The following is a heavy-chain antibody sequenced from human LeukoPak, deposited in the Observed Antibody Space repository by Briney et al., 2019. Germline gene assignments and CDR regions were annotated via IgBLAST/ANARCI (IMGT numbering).Heavy chain of an antibody. CDR2: IYTSGST. CDR3: ARSGPNIDYGDYNFDY. CDR1: GGSISSYY. J-gene: IGHJ4*02. D-gene: IGHD4-17*01. Sequence: PSETLSLTCTVSGGSISSYYWSWIRQPAGKGLEWIGRIYTSGSTNYNPSLKSRVTMSVDTSKNQFSLKLSSVTAADTAVYYCARSGPNIDYGDYNFDYWGQGTLVTVSS. V-gene: IGHV4-4*07.